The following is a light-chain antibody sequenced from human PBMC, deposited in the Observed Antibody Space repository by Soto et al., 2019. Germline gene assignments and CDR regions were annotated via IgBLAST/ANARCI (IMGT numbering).Light chain of an antibody. J-gene: IGKJ4*01. CDR2: KAS. CDR3: QKYNSAPLT. CDR1: QSISSW. V-gene: IGKV1-5*03. Sequence: DIQMTQSPSTLSASVGDGVTITCRATQSISSWLAWYQQKPGKAPKLLIYKASSLESGVPSRFSGSGSGTEFTLTISSLQPDDFATYYCQKYNSAPLTFGGGTKVDIK.